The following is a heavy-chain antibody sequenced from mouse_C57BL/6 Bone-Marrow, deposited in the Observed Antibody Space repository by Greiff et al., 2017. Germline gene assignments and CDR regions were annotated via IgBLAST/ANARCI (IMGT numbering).Heavy chain of an antibody. Sequence: EVKLMESGGGLVQPGGSMKLSCVASGFTFSNYWMNWVRQSPEKGLEWVAQIRLKSDNYATHYAESVKGRFTISRDDSKSSVYLQMNNLRADDTGIDYCTGGGHSYWYFEVWGTGATVTVAS. CDR2: IRLKSDNYAT. J-gene: IGHJ1*03. V-gene: IGHV6-3*01. CDR1: GFTFSNYW. CDR3: TGGGHSYWYFEV.